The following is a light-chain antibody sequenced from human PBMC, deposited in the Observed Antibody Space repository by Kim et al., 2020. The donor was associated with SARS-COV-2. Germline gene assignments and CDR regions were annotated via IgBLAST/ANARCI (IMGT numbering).Light chain of an antibody. Sequence: GQSVTISCTWTNSDVGGYQFVSWFQQHPGKVPKLIISDVTERPSGVPDRFSGSKSGNTASLTISGLQAEDEADYYCCSYAGSSSYVFGTGTKVTVL. CDR1: NSDVGGYQF. CDR3: CSYAGSSSYV. CDR2: DVT. V-gene: IGLV2-11*01. J-gene: IGLJ1*01.